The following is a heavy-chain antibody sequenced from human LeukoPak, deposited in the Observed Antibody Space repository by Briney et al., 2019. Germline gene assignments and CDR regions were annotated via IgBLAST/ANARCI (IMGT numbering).Heavy chain of an antibody. Sequence: SETLSLTCTVSGGSISSSSYYWGWIRQPPGKGLEWIGSIYYSGSTYYNPSLKSRVTISVDTSKNQISLKLSSVTAADTAVYYCARLTTDYVWGSYRSGDDAFDIWGQGTMVTVSS. D-gene: IGHD3-16*02. CDR1: GGSISSSSYY. V-gene: IGHV4-39*01. CDR2: IYYSGST. J-gene: IGHJ3*02. CDR3: ARLTTDYVWGSYRSGDDAFDI.